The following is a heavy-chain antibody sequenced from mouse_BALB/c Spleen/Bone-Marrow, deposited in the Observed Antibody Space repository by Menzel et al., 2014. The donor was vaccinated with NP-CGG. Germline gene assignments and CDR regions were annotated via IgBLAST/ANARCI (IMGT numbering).Heavy chain of an antibody. Sequence: VQRVESGPELVKPGASVKISCKASGYSFTSYYIHWVKQRPGQGLEWIGWIFPGSGNTKYNEKFKGKATLTADTSSSTAYMQLSSLTSEDSAVYFCARSGYVGNYPYFDYWGQGTTLTVSS. D-gene: IGHD2-1*01. CDR3: ARSGYVGNYPYFDY. V-gene: IGHV1-66*01. CDR1: GYSFTSYY. J-gene: IGHJ2*01. CDR2: IFPGSGNT.